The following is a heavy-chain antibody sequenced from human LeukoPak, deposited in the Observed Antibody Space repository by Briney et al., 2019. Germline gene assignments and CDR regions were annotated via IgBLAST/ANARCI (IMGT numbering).Heavy chain of an antibody. D-gene: IGHD1-14*01. V-gene: IGHV3-30-3*01. CDR1: GFTFNTYA. Sequence: TGRSLRLSCAASGFTFNTYAMHWVRQAPGKGLAWVAVISYDGNKKYYADSVKGRFTISRDNSRNTVHVQMNSLRPEDTAVYYCARGWEPFDYWGQGSLVTVSS. J-gene: IGHJ4*02. CDR3: ARGWEPFDY. CDR2: ISYDGNKK.